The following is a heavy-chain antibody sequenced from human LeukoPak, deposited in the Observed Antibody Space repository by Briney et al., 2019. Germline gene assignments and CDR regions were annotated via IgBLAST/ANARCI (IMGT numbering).Heavy chain of an antibody. CDR2: ISSSGSTI. Sequence: GGSLRLSCAASGFTFSDYYMSWIRQAPGKGLEWVSYISSSGSTIYYADSVKGRFTISRDNAKNSLYLRMNSLRAEDTAVYFCVRTYGGSNWDKTFFDYWGQGTLVTVSS. CDR3: VRTYGGSNWDKTFFDY. D-gene: IGHD1/OR15-1a*01. CDR1: GFTFSDYY. V-gene: IGHV3-11*04. J-gene: IGHJ4*02.